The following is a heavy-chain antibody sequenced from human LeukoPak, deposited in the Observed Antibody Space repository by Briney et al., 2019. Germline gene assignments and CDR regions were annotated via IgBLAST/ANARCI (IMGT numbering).Heavy chain of an antibody. V-gene: IGHV3-23*01. CDR1: GFSFSSHG. CDR2: ISPSGDIT. CDR3: AKDDDWGSYKH. J-gene: IGHJ1*01. D-gene: IGHD3-16*01. Sequence: SGGSLRLSCAGSGFSFSSHGMNWVRQAPGKGLEWVSGISPSGDITYYTDSVRGRFTISRDNFKNTLSLQVNSLRAEDTAMYYCAKDDDWGSYKHWGQGTLVTVSS.